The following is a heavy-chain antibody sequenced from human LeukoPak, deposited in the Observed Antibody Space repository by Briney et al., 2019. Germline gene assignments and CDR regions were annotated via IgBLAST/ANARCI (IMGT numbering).Heavy chain of an antibody. V-gene: IGHV4-34*01. J-gene: IGHJ4*02. CDR2: INRSGST. Sequence: SETLSLTCAVYGGSFSGYYWSWIRQPPGKGLEWIGEINRSGSTNYNPSLKSRVTISVDTSKNQFSLKLSSVTAADTAVYYCARAPWGSYRYTSPRLDYWGQGTLVTVSS. CDR1: GGSFSGYY. CDR3: ARAPWGSYRYTSPRLDY. D-gene: IGHD3-16*02.